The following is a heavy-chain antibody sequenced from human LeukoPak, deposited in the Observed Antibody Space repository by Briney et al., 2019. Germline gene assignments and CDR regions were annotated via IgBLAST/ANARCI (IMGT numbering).Heavy chain of an antibody. D-gene: IGHD2-2*01. CDR1: GFTFGDYA. Sequence: PGRSLRLSCTASGFTFGDYAMSWFRQAPGKGLEWVGFIRSKAYGGTTEYAASVKGRFTISRDDSKSIAYLQMNSLKNEDTAVYYCTRAYTQLGFDPWGQGTLVTVSS. J-gene: IGHJ5*02. CDR3: TRAYTQLGFDP. CDR2: IRSKAYGGTT. V-gene: IGHV3-49*03.